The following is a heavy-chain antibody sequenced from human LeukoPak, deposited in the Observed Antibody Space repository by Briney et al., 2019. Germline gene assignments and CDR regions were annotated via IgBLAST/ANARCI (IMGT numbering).Heavy chain of an antibody. CDR3: AGGRGWYSPDY. CDR2: ITSKPNSYET. Sequence: PGGSLRLSCAASGFTFNSYVMSWVRQASGKGLEWVGRITSKPNSYETVYAASMNGRFTISRDDSKNTAYLQMNSLKTEDTAVYYCAGGRGWYSPDYWGQGTLVTVSS. D-gene: IGHD6-19*01. J-gene: IGHJ4*02. V-gene: IGHV3-73*01. CDR1: GFTFNSYV.